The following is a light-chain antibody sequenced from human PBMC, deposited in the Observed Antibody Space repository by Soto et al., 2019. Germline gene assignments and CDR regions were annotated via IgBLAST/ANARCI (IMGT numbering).Light chain of an antibody. CDR3: QQSYSTPKT. CDR2: GTS. V-gene: IGKV1-39*01. Sequence: IQMTQSPSSLSAYVGDRFTITCRSSQSINSYSNWFQQKPGKAPKLLIFGTSSLQSGVPSRFSGSESGKDFTLTINSLQPDDFATYYCQQSYSTPKTFGQGTKV. CDR1: QSINSY. J-gene: IGKJ1*01.